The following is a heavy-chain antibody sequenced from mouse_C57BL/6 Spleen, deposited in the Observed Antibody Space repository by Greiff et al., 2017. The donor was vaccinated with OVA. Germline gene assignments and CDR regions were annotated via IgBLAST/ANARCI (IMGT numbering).Heavy chain of an antibody. CDR2: IYPRDGST. D-gene: IGHD3-2*02. Sequence: VKLMESDAELVKPGASVKISCKVSGYTFTDHTIHWMKQRPEQGLEWIGYIYPRDGSTKYNEKFKGKATLTADKSSSTAYMQLNSLRSEDSAVYFCARTAQAFYYAMDYWGQGTSVTVSS. J-gene: IGHJ4*01. CDR1: GYTFTDHT. V-gene: IGHV1-78*01. CDR3: ARTAQAFYYAMDY.